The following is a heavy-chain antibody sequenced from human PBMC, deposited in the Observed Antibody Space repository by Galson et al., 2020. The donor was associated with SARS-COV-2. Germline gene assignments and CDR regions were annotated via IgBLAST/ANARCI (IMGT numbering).Heavy chain of an antibody. CDR3: ARDATSSGWFNWFDA. D-gene: IGHD6-19*01. J-gene: IGHJ5*02. CDR2: IYNNGST. Sequence: SETLSLTCSVSGGYISSTSYLWGWIRQPPGKGLEWIGSIYNNGSTHYNPSPESRATISVDTSKNHFSLKLSPVTAADTAVYYCARDATSSGWFNWFDAWGRCTLVTVSS. V-gene: IGHV4-39*07. CDR1: GGYISSTSYL.